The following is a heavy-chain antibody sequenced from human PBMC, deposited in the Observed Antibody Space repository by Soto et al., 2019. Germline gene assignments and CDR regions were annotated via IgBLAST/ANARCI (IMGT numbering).Heavy chain of an antibody. Sequence: SVKVSCKASGGTFSSYTISWVRQAPGQGLEWMGRIIPILGIANYAQKFQGRVTITADKSTSTAYMELSSLRSDDTAVYYCARAGYSSGWYGRHYDYYGLDVWGQGTTVTVSS. CDR1: GGTFSSYT. CDR3: ARAGYSSGWYGRHYDYYGLDV. J-gene: IGHJ6*02. V-gene: IGHV1-69*02. D-gene: IGHD6-19*01. CDR2: IIPILGIA.